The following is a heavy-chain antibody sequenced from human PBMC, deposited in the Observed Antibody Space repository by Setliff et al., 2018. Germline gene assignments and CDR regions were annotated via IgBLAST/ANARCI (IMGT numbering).Heavy chain of an antibody. CDR2: VNPHDGYT. CDR3: AREFPGGRKDFDY. V-gene: IGHV1-46*01. Sequence: ASVKVSCKASGFTFTTYYIHWARQAPGQGLEWVGRVNPHDGYTHCSQKFEDRVTVTRDTSTSTVYMDLSALTSEDTAVYYCAREFPGGRKDFDYWGQGTLVTVSS. CDR1: GFTFTTYY. D-gene: IGHD3-10*01. J-gene: IGHJ4*02.